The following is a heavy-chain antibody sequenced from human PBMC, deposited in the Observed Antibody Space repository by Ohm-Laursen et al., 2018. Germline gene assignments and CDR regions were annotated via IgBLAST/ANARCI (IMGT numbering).Heavy chain of an antibody. CDR1: GYMFINYY. CDR3: AREVMRGKATRKRFDY. D-gene: IGHD3-16*01. J-gene: IGHJ4*02. V-gene: IGHV1-46*01. Sequence: GPSVTVSCKASGYMFINYYMHWVRQAPGQGLEWMGIINPSGDSTSYAQKFQDRVTMTRDTSTSTVYMELSSLRSEDTAIYYCAREVMRGKATRKRFDYWGQGTLVTVSS. CDR2: INPSGDST.